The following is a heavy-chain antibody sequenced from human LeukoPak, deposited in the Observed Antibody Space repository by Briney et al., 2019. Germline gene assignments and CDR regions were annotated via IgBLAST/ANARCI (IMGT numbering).Heavy chain of an antibody. D-gene: IGHD3-3*01. CDR1: GGSISSYY. CDR2: IYTSGST. V-gene: IGHV4-4*09. CDR3: ARPHYDFWSGYYTSPFAFDI. J-gene: IGHJ3*02. Sequence: SETLSLTCTVSGGSISSYYWSWIRQPPGKGLEWIGYIYTSGSTNYNPSLKSRVTISVDTFKNQFSLKLSSVTAADTAVYYCARPHYDFWSGYYTSPFAFDIWGQGTMVTVSS.